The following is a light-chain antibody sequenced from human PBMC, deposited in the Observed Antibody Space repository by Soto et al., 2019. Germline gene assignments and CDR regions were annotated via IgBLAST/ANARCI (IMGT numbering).Light chain of an antibody. CDR1: QSVSTGY. CDR3: QQCGDSPT. CDR2: SSS. J-gene: IGKJ2*01. Sequence: VLTQSPRTLSLSPGERATPTCRASQSVSTGYLAWYQHKPGQAPRLLISSSSDRATGIPDRFSGSGSGTDFTLTISRLEPEDFAVYFCQQCGDSPTFGQGTKVDIK. V-gene: IGKV3-20*01.